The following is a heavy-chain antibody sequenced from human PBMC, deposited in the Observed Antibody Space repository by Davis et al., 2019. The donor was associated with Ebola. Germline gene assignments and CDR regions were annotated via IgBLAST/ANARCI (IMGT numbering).Heavy chain of an antibody. D-gene: IGHD3-16*01. CDR2: IWYDGSNK. CDR1: GFTFSSYG. Sequence: GESLKISCAASGFTFSSYGMHWVRQAPGKGLEWVAVIWYDGSNKYYADSVKGRFTISRDNSKNTLYLQMNSLRAEDTAVYYCAKARRGEIDYWGQGTLVTVSS. CDR3: AKARRGEIDY. J-gene: IGHJ4*02. V-gene: IGHV3-30*02.